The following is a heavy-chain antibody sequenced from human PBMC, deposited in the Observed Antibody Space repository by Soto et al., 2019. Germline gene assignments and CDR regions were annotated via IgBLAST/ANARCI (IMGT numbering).Heavy chain of an antibody. D-gene: IGHD3-22*01. Sequence: ASVKVSCKASGYTFTGYYMHWVRQAPGQGLEWMGWINPNSGGTNYAQKFQGRVTMTRDTSISTAYMELSRLRSDDTAVYYCARAPWYYYDSSGYFGYAFDIWGQGTMVTVSS. CDR2: INPNSGGT. CDR3: ARAPWYYYDSSGYFGYAFDI. J-gene: IGHJ3*02. CDR1: GYTFTGYY. V-gene: IGHV1-2*02.